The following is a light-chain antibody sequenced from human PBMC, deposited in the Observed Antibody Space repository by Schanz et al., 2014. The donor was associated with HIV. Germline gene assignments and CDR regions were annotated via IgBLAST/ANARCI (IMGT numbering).Light chain of an antibody. CDR1: QSVSTY. CDR2: GAS. V-gene: IGKV3-20*01. J-gene: IGKJ1*01. CDR3: QHYGSSKWT. Sequence: EIVLTQSPVTLSLSPGERATLSCRASQSVSTYLAWYQQKPGQSPRLLIYGASKRATGIPPRFSGSGSGTDFTLTINSLEPEDFAVYYCQHYGSSKWTFGQGTKVEIK.